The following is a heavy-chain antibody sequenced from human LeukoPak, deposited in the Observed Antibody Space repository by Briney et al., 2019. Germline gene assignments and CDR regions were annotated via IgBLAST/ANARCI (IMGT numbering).Heavy chain of an antibody. Sequence: GGSLRLSCAASGFTVSSNYMSWVRQAPGKGLEWVSVIYSGGSTYYADSVRGRFTISRDNSKNTLYLQMNSLRAEDTAVYYCARDGPLKYYYDSSESYWGQGTLVTVSS. V-gene: IGHV3-66*01. CDR3: ARDGPLKYYYDSSESY. D-gene: IGHD3-22*01. CDR1: GFTVSSNY. J-gene: IGHJ4*02. CDR2: IYSGGST.